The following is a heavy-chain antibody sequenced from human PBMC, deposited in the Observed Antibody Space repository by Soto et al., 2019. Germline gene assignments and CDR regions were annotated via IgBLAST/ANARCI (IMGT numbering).Heavy chain of an antibody. CDR1: TGYA. V-gene: IGHV3-23*01. CDR3: AKDPSTGHAVL. D-gene: IGHD3-9*01. Sequence: GGSLRLSCTALTGYAMSWVRRGPGKGLEWISTISPTGNTHYADSVEGRFTISRDDSKNTFYLQMNNLRADGTGVYYCAKDPSTGHAVLWCPGTLLTAFS. J-gene: IGHJ4*03. CDR2: ISPTGNT.